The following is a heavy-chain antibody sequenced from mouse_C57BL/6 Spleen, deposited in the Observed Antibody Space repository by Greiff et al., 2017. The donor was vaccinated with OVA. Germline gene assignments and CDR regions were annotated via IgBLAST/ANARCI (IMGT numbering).Heavy chain of an antibody. Sequence: VQLQQSGAELAKPGASVKLSCKASGYTFTSYWMHWVKQRPGQGLEWIGYINPSSGYTKYNQKFKNKATLTAYKSSSTAYMQLSSLTYEDSAVYYCARGDGYGGYWDQGTTLTVSS. V-gene: IGHV1-7*01. CDR1: GYTFTSYW. CDR3: ARGDGYGGY. J-gene: IGHJ2*01. D-gene: IGHD2-2*01. CDR2: INPSSGYT.